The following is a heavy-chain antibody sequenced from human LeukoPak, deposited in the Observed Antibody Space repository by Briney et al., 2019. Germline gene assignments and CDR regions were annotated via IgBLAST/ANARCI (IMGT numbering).Heavy chain of an antibody. CDR1: GCTFSNYW. CDR2: IYVDGRTT. D-gene: IGHD6-13*01. J-gene: IGHJ4*02. V-gene: IGHV3-74*01. CDR3: ARAIMAATGNDY. Sequence: GGSLRLSCVASGCTFSNYWMHWVRQPPGKGLVWVSRIYVDGRTTNYADSVKGRFTISRDNAKNTLYLQMNSLRADDTAVYYCARAIMAATGNDYWGQGTLVTVSS.